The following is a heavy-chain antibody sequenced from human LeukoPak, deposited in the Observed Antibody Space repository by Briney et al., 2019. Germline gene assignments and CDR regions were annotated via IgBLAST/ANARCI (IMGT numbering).Heavy chain of an antibody. D-gene: IGHD6-13*01. V-gene: IGHV3-74*01. J-gene: IGHJ6*03. CDR1: GFAFSNYW. CDR2: INTHGSST. Sequence: GGSLGLSCAASGFAFSNYWLHWVRQAPGKGLVWVARINTHGSSTNYADSVKGRFTISRDNAKNTLYLQMTSLSAEDTAVYYALAGYYYYYMDVWGKGTTVTVSS. CDR3: LAGYYYYYMDV.